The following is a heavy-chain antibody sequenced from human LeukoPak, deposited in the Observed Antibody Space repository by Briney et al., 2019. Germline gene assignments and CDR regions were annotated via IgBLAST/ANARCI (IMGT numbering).Heavy chain of an antibody. J-gene: IGHJ6*02. CDR1: GYTFPSYG. CDR2: ISAYNGNT. CDR3: ARDILTGYLGIYYYGMDV. Sequence: ASLKVSCKASGYTFPSYGLSWVRQAPGQGLEWMGWISAYNGNTNYAQKVQGRVTMTTDTATSTAYMELRSLRSDDTAVYYCARDILTGYLGIYYYGMDVWGQGTTVTVSS. D-gene: IGHD3-9*01. V-gene: IGHV1-18*01.